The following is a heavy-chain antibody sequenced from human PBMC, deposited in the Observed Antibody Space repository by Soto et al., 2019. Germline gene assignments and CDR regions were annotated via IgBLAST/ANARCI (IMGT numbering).Heavy chain of an antibody. CDR3: AKDDQGYCSGGSCLYNWFDP. Sequence: GGSLRLSCAASGFTFDDYAMHWVRQAPGKGLEWVSGIGWNSGSIGYADSVKGRFTISRDNAKNSLYLQMNSLRAEDTALYYCAKDDQGYCSGGSCLYNWFDPWGQGTLVTVSS. CDR2: IGWNSGSI. J-gene: IGHJ5*02. D-gene: IGHD2-15*01. V-gene: IGHV3-9*01. CDR1: GFTFDDYA.